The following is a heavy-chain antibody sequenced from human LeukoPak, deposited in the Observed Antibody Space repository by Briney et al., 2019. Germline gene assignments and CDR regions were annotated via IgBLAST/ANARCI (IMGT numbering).Heavy chain of an antibody. CDR2: INSDGSST. J-gene: IGHJ5*02. Sequence: GGSLRLSCAASGFTFSSYWMHWVRHAPGKGLVWDSRINSDGSSTNYADSVKGRFTISRDNAKNTLYLQMNSLRAEDTAVYYCARPRGFCSSTSCYGAPNWFDPWGQGTLVTVTS. V-gene: IGHV3-74*01. CDR1: GFTFSSYW. D-gene: IGHD2-2*01. CDR3: ARPRGFCSSTSCYGAPNWFDP.